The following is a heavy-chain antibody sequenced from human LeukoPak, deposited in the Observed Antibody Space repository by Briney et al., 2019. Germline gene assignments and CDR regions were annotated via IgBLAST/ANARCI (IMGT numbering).Heavy chain of an antibody. Sequence: PGGSLRLSCAASGFAFSSYWMSWVRQAPGKGLECVSYISTSGSYIYHADSVKGRFTISRDNAKNSLYLQMNSLRAEDTAVYYCARDNYYSVMDVWGQGTRSPSP. CDR2: ISTSGSYI. CDR1: GFAFSSYW. CDR3: ARDNYYSVMDV. V-gene: IGHV3-21*01. J-gene: IGHJ6*02.